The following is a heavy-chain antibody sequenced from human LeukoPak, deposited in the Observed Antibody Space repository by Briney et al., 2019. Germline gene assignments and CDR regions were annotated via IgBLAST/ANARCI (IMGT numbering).Heavy chain of an antibody. Sequence: PGESLKISCKTSGYNFNTYWIGWVRQKPGKGLEWMGIIYPGDSDTKYSPPFEGQVTISADKSINTAYLQWSSLKASDTAMYYCARPALSIGKIDYWGQGTLVTVSS. J-gene: IGHJ4*02. CDR1: GYNFNTYW. D-gene: IGHD6-6*01. V-gene: IGHV5-51*01. CDR2: IYPGDSDT. CDR3: ARPALSIGKIDY.